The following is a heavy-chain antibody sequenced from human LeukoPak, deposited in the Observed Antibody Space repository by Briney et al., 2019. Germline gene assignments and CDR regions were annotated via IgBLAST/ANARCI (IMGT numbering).Heavy chain of an antibody. D-gene: IGHD6-13*01. J-gene: IGHJ6*04. CDR3: ARMSPAGTDYYYYGMDV. V-gene: IGHV1-69*01. CDR1: GGTFSSYA. Sequence: ASVKVSCKASGGTFSSYAISWVRQAPGQGLEWMGGIIPIFGTASYAQKFQGRVTITADESTSTAYMELSSLRSEDTAVYYCARMSPAGTDYYYYGMDVWGKGTTVTVSS. CDR2: IIPIFGTA.